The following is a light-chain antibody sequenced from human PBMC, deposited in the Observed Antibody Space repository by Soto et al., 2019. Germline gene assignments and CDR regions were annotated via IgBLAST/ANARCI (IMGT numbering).Light chain of an antibody. CDR3: QQYGRSSLT. J-gene: IGKJ4*01. CDR1: QSISSY. Sequence: TQSPSSLSAAVGDRVTITCRASQSISSYFNWYQQQPGQAPRLLIYGASSRASGIPDRFSGSGSGTDFTLTISRLDPEDFAVYYCQQYGRSSLTFGGGTKVDI. CDR2: GAS. V-gene: IGKV3-20*01.